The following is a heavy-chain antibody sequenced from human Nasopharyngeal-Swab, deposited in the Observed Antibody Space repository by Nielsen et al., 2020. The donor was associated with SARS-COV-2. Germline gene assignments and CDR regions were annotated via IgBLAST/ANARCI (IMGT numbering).Heavy chain of an antibody. D-gene: IGHD1-7*01. CDR2: INAGNGNT. CDR3: ARTPWAGTTANNWFDP. V-gene: IGHV1-3*01. J-gene: IGHJ5*02. Sequence: WARQAPGQRREWMGWINAGNGNTKYSQKFQGRVTITRDTSASTAYMELSSLRSEDTAVYYCARTPWAGTTANNWFDPWGQGTLVTVSS.